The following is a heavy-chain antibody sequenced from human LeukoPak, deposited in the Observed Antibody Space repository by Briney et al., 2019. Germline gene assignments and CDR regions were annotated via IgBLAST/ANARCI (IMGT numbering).Heavy chain of an antibody. CDR3: ARGPKAYYFDSSGYVFDY. V-gene: IGHV1-18*01. D-gene: IGHD3-22*01. CDR2: SSAYNGNT. CDR1: GYTFTSYG. Sequence: ASVKVSCKASGYTFTSYGISWVRQAPGQGLEWMGWSSAYNGNTNYAQKLQGRVTMTRNTSISTAYMELSSLRSEDTAVYYCARGPKAYYFDSSGYVFDYWGQGTLVTVSS. J-gene: IGHJ4*02.